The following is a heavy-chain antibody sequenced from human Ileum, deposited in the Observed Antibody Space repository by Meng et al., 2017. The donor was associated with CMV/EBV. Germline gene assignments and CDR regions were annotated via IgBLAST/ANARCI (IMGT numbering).Heavy chain of an antibody. J-gene: IGHJ5*02. CDR2: ISAYNGNT. D-gene: IGHD7-27*01. V-gene: IGHV1-18*01. CDR3: ARDPTGAYLDP. Sequence: SCKASGYSLSEYGFSWVRQAPGQGLEWMGWISAYNGNTEYVQKIQGRVTMSRDTSTNTAYMELRSLKSDDTAVYYCARDPTGAYLDPWGQGTLVTVSS. CDR1: GYSLSEYG.